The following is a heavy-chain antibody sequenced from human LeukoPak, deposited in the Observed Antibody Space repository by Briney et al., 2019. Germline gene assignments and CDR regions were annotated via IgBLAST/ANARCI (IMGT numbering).Heavy chain of an antibody. CDR1: GFTFSYYG. Sequence: GGSLRLSCAASGFTFSYYGMQWVRQAPGRGLEWVALIWHDGSKIHYADSVRGRLTISRDNSKTTLYLQMNSLRAEDTAVYYCARDTHYYDSSGYYRIYYFDYWGQGTLVTVSS. CDR3: ARDTHYYDSSGYYRIYYFDY. D-gene: IGHD3-22*01. V-gene: IGHV3-33*01. CDR2: IWHDGSKI. J-gene: IGHJ4*02.